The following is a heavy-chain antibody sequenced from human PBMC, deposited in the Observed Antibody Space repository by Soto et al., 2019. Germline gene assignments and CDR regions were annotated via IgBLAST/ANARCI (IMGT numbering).Heavy chain of an antibody. Sequence: ASETLSLTCTVSGGSISSSSYYWGWIRQPPGKGLEWIGSIYYSGSTYYNPSLKSRVTISVDTSKNQFSLKLSSVTAADTAVYYCARLNGSGESATYYYYYYGMDVWGQGTTVTV. D-gene: IGHD3-10*01. CDR3: ARLNGSGESATYYYYYYGMDV. J-gene: IGHJ6*02. V-gene: IGHV4-39*01. CDR1: GGSISSSSYY. CDR2: IYYSGST.